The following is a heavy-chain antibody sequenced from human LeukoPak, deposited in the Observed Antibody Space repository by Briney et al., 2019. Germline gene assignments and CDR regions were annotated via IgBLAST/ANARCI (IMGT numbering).Heavy chain of an antibody. V-gene: IGHV4-30-4*08. Sequence: PSETLSLTCAVYGGSFSGYYWSWIRQPPGKGLEWIGYIYYSGSTYYNPSLKSRVTISVDTSKNQFSLKLSSVTAADTAVYYCATSSSWYFRRAFDIWGQGTMVTVSS. CDR1: GGSFSGYY. CDR2: IYYSGST. J-gene: IGHJ3*02. D-gene: IGHD6-13*01. CDR3: ATSSSWYFRRAFDI.